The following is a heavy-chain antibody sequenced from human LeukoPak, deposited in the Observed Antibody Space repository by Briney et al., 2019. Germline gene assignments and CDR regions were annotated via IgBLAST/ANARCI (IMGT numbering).Heavy chain of an antibody. Sequence: GGSLRLSCAASGFTFNRYEMNWVRQAPGKGLEWVSYISGSGSTIYYADSVKGRFTISRDNAKNSLYLQMNSLRAEDTAVYYCARGDGGYYYGMDVWRRGTTVTVSS. D-gene: IGHD5-24*01. CDR2: ISGSGSTI. J-gene: IGHJ6*02. CDR3: ARGDGGYYYGMDV. V-gene: IGHV3-48*03. CDR1: GFTFNRYE.